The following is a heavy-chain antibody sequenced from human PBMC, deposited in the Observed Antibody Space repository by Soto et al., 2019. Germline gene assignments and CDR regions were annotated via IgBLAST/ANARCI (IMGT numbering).Heavy chain of an antibody. J-gene: IGHJ4*02. CDR1: GYTFTRYS. V-gene: IGHV3-21*06. CDR3: ARESEDLTSNFDY. CDR2: ISSTTNYI. Sequence: GGSLRLSCAASGYTFTRYSMNWVRQAPGKGLEWVSSISSTTNYIYYGDSMKGRFTISRDNAKNSLYLEMNSLRAEDTAVYYCARESEDLTSNFDYWGQGTLVTVSS.